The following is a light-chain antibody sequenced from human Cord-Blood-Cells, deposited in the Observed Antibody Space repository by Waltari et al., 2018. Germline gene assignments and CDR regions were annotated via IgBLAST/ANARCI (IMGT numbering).Light chain of an antibody. CDR2: GAS. Sequence: EIVMTPSPATLSVSPGERATLSCRASQSVSSNLAWYQQKPGQAPRLLIYGASTMATGIPARFSGSGSGTEFTLTISSLQSEDFAVYYCQQYNNWPPLTFGGGTKVEIK. CDR3: QQYNNWPPLT. V-gene: IGKV3-15*01. J-gene: IGKJ4*01. CDR1: QSVSSN.